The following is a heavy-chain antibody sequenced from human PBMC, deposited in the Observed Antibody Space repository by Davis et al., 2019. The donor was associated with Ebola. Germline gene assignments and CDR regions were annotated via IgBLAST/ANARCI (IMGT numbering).Heavy chain of an antibody. V-gene: IGHV3-7*03. CDR3: AREGTIRGVNFDY. D-gene: IGHD3-10*01. Sequence: PGGSLRLSCAASGFTFSSYWMSWVRQAPGKGLEWVANIKQDGSEKYYVDSVKGRFTISRDNAKNSLYLQMNSLRAEDTAVYYCAREGTIRGVNFDYWGQGILVTVSS. J-gene: IGHJ4*02. CDR1: GFTFSSYW. CDR2: IKQDGSEK.